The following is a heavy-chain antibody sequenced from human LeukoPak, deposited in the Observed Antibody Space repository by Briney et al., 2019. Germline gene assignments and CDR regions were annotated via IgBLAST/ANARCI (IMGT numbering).Heavy chain of an antibody. V-gene: IGHV3-21*01. CDR2: ISSSSSYI. CDR3: ARDGPMVRGVIKYYYMDV. J-gene: IGHJ6*03. Sequence: GGSLRLCGAASGVTVSSYSMNCVRQAPGKGLEWVSSISSSSSYIYYADSVKGRFTISRDNAKNSLYLQMNSLRAEDTAVYYCARDGPMVRGVIKYYYMDVWGKGTTVTVSS. CDR1: GVTVSSYS. D-gene: IGHD3-10*01.